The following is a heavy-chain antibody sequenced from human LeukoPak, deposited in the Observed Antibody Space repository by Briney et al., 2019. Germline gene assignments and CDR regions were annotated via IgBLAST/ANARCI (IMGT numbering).Heavy chain of an antibody. Sequence: SETPSLTCAVYGGSFSGYYWSWIRQPPGKGLEWIGEINHSGSTNYNPSLKSRVTISVDTSKNQFSLKLSSVTAADTAVYYCARASSIAAAGNYYYYYMDVWGKGTTVTVSS. CDR2: INHSGST. V-gene: IGHV4-34*01. CDR3: ARASSIAAAGNYYYYYMDV. J-gene: IGHJ6*03. CDR1: GGSFSGYY. D-gene: IGHD6-13*01.